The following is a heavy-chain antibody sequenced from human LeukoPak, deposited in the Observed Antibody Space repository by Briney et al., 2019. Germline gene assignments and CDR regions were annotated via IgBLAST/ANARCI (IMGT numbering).Heavy chain of an antibody. CDR2: IWYDGSHR. Sequence: GGSLRLSCVASGFTFSSYGMNWVRQAPGKGLEWLAVIWYDGSHRYYADSVKGRFTISRDNSKNTLYLQMDSLRAEDTAVYYCARLGSSWTFDYWGQGTLVTVSS. D-gene: IGHD6-13*01. CDR3: ARLGSSWTFDY. CDR1: GFTFSSYG. J-gene: IGHJ4*02. V-gene: IGHV3-33*01.